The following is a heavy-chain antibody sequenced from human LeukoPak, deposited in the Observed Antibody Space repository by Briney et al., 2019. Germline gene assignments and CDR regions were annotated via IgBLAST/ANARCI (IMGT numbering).Heavy chain of an antibody. J-gene: IGHJ4*02. CDR1: GGSISSSSYY. CDR2: IYYSGST. D-gene: IGHD1-26*01. CDR3: ARQNIVGATRLPSFFDY. V-gene: IGHV4-39*01. Sequence: PSQTLSLTCTVSGGSISSSSYYWGWIRQPPGKGLEWIGSIYYSGSTYYNPSLKSRVTISVDTSKNQFSLKLSSVTAADTAVYYCARQNIVGATRLPSFFDYWGQGTLVTVSS.